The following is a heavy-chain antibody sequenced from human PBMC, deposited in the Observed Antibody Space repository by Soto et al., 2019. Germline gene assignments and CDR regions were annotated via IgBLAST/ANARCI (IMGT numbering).Heavy chain of an antibody. Sequence: GGSLRLSCAASGFTFSSYSMNWVRQAPGKGLEWVSSISSSSSYIYYADSVKGRFTISRDNAKNSLYLQMNSLRAEDTAVYYCARDHYYYGSGSYYNEADYFDYWGQGTLVTVSS. CDR3: ARDHYYYGSGSYYNEADYFDY. CDR1: GFTFSSYS. CDR2: ISSSSSYI. J-gene: IGHJ4*02. D-gene: IGHD3-10*01. V-gene: IGHV3-21*01.